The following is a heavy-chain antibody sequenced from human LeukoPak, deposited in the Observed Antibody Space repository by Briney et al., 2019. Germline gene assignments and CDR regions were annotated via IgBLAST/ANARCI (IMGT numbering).Heavy chain of an antibody. CDR3: ARGPDYDILADYFDY. V-gene: IGHV3-30*04. CDR1: GFTFSSYE. D-gene: IGHD3-9*01. J-gene: IGHJ4*02. Sequence: PGGSLRLSCAASGFTFSSYEMNWVRQAPGKGLEWVAVISYDGSNKFYADSVRGRFTISRDNSKNTLFLQMNSLRPEDMAVYYCARGPDYDILADYFDYWGQGTLVTVSS. CDR2: ISYDGSNK.